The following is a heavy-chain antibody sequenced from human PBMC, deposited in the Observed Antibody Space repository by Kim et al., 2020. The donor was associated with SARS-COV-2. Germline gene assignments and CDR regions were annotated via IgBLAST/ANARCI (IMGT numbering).Heavy chain of an antibody. V-gene: IGHV4-59*01. Sequence: SETLSLTCTVSGGSISSYYWSWIRQPPGKGLEWIGYIYYSGSTNYNPSLKSRVTISVDTSKNQFSLKLSSVTAADTAVYYCARSGRLEFGELLYGLPFDYWGQGTLVTVSS. CDR2: IYYSGST. CDR3: ARSGRLEFGELLYGLPFDY. D-gene: IGHD3-10*01. J-gene: IGHJ4*02. CDR1: GGSISSYY.